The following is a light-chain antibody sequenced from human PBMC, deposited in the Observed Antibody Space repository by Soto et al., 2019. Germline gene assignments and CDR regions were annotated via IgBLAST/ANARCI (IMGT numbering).Light chain of an antibody. Sequence: DIQMTQSPSSLSASVGDRVTITCRASQDISNYLAWYQQKPGKAPKLVIYAGTTLQSGVPSRFSGSGSGTDFTLTISSLQPEDVATFYCQEYSSALWTFGQGTKVDIK. V-gene: IGKV1-27*01. J-gene: IGKJ1*01. CDR3: QEYSSALWT. CDR2: AGT. CDR1: QDISNY.